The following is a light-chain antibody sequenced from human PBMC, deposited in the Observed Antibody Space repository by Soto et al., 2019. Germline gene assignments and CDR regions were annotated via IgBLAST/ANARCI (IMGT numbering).Light chain of an antibody. CDR3: QQYDNLPVPVVT. CDR2: DAS. J-gene: IGKJ2*01. CDR1: QDISNY. Sequence: DIQMTQSPSSLSASVGDRVTITCQASQDISNYLNWYQQKPGKAPKLLIYDASNLETGVPSRFSGSGSGTDFTFTISSLQPEDIATYYCQQYDNLPVPVVTFGQGTKLEIK. V-gene: IGKV1-33*01.